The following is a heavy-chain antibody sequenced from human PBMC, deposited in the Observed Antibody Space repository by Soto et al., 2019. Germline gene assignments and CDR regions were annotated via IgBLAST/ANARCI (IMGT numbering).Heavy chain of an antibody. CDR3: AKGSQNVLLWFGENYFDY. V-gene: IGHV3-23*01. CDR1: GFTFSSYA. Sequence: GGSLRLSCAASGFTFSSYAMSWVRQAPGKGLEWVSAISGSGGSTYYADSVKGRFTISRDNSKNTLYLQMNSLRAEDTAVYYCAKGSQNVLLWFGENYFDYWGQGTLVTVSS. J-gene: IGHJ4*02. D-gene: IGHD3-10*01. CDR2: ISGSGGST.